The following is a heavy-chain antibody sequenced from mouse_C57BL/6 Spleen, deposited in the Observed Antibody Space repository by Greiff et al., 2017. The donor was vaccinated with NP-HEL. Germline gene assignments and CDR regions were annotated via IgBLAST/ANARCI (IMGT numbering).Heavy chain of an antibody. CDR1: GYTFTDYY. D-gene: IGHD1-1*01. Sequence: EVQLQQSGPVLVKPGASVKMSCKASGYTFTDYYMNWVKQSHGKSLEWIGVINPYNGGTSYNQKFKGKATLTVDKSSSTAYLKLNSLTSEDSAVYYCTREISTTVVADWYFDVWGTGTTVTVSS. J-gene: IGHJ1*03. CDR2: INPYNGGT. V-gene: IGHV1-19*01. CDR3: TREISTTVVADWYFDV.